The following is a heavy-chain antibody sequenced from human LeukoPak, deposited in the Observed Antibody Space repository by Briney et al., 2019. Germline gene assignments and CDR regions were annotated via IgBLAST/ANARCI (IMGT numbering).Heavy chain of an antibody. CDR1: VYTFTSYD. CDR3: ARVIWGRVDYYYIDV. J-gene: IGHJ6*03. D-gene: IGHD3-16*01. V-gene: IGHV1-8*01. CDR2: MNPNSGNT. Sequence: ASVTVSFMPSVYTFTSYDINWVRQAPGQGLGWMGWMNPNSGNTGYAQKFQGRVTMTRNTSISTAYMELSSLRSEDTAVYYCARVIWGRVDYYYIDVWGKGTTVTVSS.